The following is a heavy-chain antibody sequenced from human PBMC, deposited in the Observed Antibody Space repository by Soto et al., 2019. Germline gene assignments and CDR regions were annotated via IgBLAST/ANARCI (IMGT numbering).Heavy chain of an antibody. D-gene: IGHD6-6*01. J-gene: IGHJ5*02. V-gene: IGHV1-69*04. Sequence: GASVKVSCKASGGTFSSYTISWVRQAPGQGLEWMGRIIPILGIANYAQKFQGRVTITADKSTSTAYMELSSLRSEDTAVYYCARDEGIAARPSWFDPWGQGTLVTVSS. CDR2: IIPILGIA. CDR1: GGTFSSYT. CDR3: ARDEGIAARPSWFDP.